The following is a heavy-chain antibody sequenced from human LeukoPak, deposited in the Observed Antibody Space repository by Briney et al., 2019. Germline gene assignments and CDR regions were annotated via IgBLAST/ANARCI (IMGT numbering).Heavy chain of an antibody. CDR1: GGSISSGSYY. CDR2: IYTSGIT. V-gene: IGHV4-61*02. Sequence: SETLSLXCTVSGGSISSGSYYWSWIRQPAGRGPEWIGRIYTSGITNYNPSLKSRVTISVDTSKNQFSLKLSSVTAADTAVYYCAGARAEYFQHWGQGTLVTVSS. J-gene: IGHJ1*01. CDR3: AGARAEYFQH.